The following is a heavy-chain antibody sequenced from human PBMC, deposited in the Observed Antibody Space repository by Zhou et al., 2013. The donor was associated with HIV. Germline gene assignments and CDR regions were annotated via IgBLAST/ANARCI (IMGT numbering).Heavy chain of an antibody. CDR3: ARSPSMVRGVGNYSGMDV. J-gene: IGHJ6*02. Sequence: QVQLEQPGAEVRKPGAPVELTCQASGYSFTFYSMHWVRQAPGQGLEWMGWISVYNGNTRYAQSLQGRVTMTTDTSTGTAYMDLGSLKSDDTAVYYCARSPSMVRGVGNYSGMDVWGQGTTVIVSS. CDR1: GYSFTFYS. D-gene: IGHD3-10*01. V-gene: IGHV1-18*04. CDR2: ISVYNGNT.